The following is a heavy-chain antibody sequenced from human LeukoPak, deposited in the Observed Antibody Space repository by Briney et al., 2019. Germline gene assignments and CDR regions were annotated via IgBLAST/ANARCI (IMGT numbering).Heavy chain of an antibody. V-gene: IGHV3-30*02. Sequence: GGSLRLSCAASGFSFSTYGMHWVRQAPGEGLEWVAFTPYDGNSKYYTDSVKGRFTVSKDNLQNTLYLQMNNLGIEDTAVYFCARAEGVDLYFDYWGQGTPVTVSS. CDR2: TPYDGNSK. CDR3: ARAEGVDLYFDY. D-gene: IGHD3-16*01. CDR1: GFSFSTYG. J-gene: IGHJ4*02.